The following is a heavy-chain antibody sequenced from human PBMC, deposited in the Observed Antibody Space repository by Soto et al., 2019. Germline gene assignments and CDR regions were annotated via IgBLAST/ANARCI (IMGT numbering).Heavy chain of an antibody. Sequence: QLQLQESGPGLVKPSETLSLTCTVSGGSISSKPYYWGWIRQPPGKGLEWIGSMFYSGRTYSSASLKSRLTISVDAAEDQPSLRLSSVTAADTAVYYCARHSFSAGYFDYWGQGTLVSVSS. D-gene: IGHD3-3*02. CDR1: GGSISSKPYY. CDR3: ARHSFSAGYFDY. V-gene: IGHV4-39*01. J-gene: IGHJ4*02. CDR2: MFYSGRT.